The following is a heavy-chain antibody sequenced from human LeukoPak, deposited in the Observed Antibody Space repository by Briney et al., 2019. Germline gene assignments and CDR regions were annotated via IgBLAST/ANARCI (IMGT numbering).Heavy chain of an antibody. CDR3: ARQTGSGLFILP. CDR2: IYYSGST. V-gene: IGHV4-39*01. D-gene: IGHD3/OR15-3a*01. CDR1: GGSISSSSYY. Sequence: SETLSLTCIVSGGSISSSSYYWGWIRQPPGNGLEWIGSIYYSGSTYYNASLKSQVSISIDTSKNQFSLRLTSVTAADTAVYYWARQTGSGLFILPGGQGTLVTVSS. J-gene: IGHJ4*02.